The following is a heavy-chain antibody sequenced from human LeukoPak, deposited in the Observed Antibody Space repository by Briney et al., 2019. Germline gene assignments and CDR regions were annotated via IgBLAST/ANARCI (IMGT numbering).Heavy chain of an antibody. CDR3: TTDPDLIQLWFQNY. D-gene: IGHD5-18*01. CDR1: GFTFSNAW. Sequence: PGGSLRLSCTASGFTFSNAWMSWVRQAPGKGLEWVGRIKSKPAGGSTDYAAPIKGRFTISRDDSKNTLYLQVNSLKVEDTAVYYCTTDPDLIQLWFQNYWGQGTLVTVSS. J-gene: IGHJ4*02. V-gene: IGHV3-15*01. CDR2: IKSKPAGGST.